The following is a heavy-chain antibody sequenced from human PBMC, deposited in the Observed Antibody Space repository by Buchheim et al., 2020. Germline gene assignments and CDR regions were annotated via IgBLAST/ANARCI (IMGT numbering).Heavy chain of an antibody. CDR1: GFTFSDYY. CDR3: ARDQLRSLWFGELPGDYYYGMDV. V-gene: IGHV3-11*01. J-gene: IGHJ6*02. CDR2: ISSSGSTI. Sequence: QVQLVESGGGLVKPGGSLRLSCAASGFTFSDYYMSWIRQAPGRGLEWVSYISSSGSTIYYTDSVKGLFTISRDNAKHSLYLQMNSLRAEDTAVYYCARDQLRSLWFGELPGDYYYGMDVWGQGTT. D-gene: IGHD3-10*01.